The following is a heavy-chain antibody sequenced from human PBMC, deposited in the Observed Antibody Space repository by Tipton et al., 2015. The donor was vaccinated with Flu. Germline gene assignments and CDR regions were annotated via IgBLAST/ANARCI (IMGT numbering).Heavy chain of an antibody. CDR1: GGSISSYY. V-gene: IGHV4-59*01. CDR3: ARYDYGDHSAFDI. CDR2: IYYSGST. D-gene: IGHD4-17*01. J-gene: IGHJ3*02. Sequence: TLSLTCTVSGGSISSYYWSWIRQPPGKGLEWIGYIYYSGSTNYNPSLKSRVTISVDTSKNRFSLKLSSVTAADTAVYYCARYDYGDHSAFDIWGQGTMVTVSS.